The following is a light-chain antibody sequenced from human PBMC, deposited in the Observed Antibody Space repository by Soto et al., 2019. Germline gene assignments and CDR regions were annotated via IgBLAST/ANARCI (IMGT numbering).Light chain of an antibody. CDR2: EGS. CDR3: CSYAGSRGLV. J-gene: IGLJ2*01. Sequence: QSVLTQPASVSGSPGQSITISCTGTSSDVGSYNLVSWYQQHPGKAPKLMIYEGSKRPSGVSNRFSGSKSGNTASLTISGLQAEDEADYYFCSYAGSRGLVFGGGTKVTVL. CDR1: SSDVGSYNL. V-gene: IGLV2-23*01.